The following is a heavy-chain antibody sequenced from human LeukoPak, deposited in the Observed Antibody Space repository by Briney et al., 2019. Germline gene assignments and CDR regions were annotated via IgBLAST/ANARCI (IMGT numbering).Heavy chain of an antibody. CDR2: INAGNGKT. CDR3: ARARWTSTVTTYYLDY. J-gene: IGHJ4*02. V-gene: IGHV1-3*01. CDR1: GYIFSDYA. Sequence: ASVKVSCKASGYIFSDYAIQWVRQAPGQGLEWMGWINAGNGKTKYSQKFQGRVTTTRDTSASTAYMELSGLRSEDTAVYYCARARWTSTVTTYYLDYWGQGTLVTVSS. D-gene: IGHD4-17*01.